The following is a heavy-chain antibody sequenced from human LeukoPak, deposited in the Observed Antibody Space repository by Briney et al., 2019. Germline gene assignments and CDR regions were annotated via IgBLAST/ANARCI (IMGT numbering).Heavy chain of an antibody. CDR1: GYTFTSYD. D-gene: IGHD5-12*01. CDR3: ARDLSGYNPKAFDI. Sequence: SVKVSCKASGYTFTSYDINWVRQATGQGLEWMGGIIPIFGTANYAQKFQGRVTITTDESTSTAYVELSSLRSEDTAVYYCARDLSGYNPKAFDIWGQGTMVTVSS. J-gene: IGHJ3*02. V-gene: IGHV1-69*05. CDR2: IIPIFGTA.